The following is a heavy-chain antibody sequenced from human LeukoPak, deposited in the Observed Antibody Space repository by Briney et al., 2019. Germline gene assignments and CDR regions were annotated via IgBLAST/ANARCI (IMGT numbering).Heavy chain of an antibody. V-gene: IGHV4-59*01. D-gene: IGHD4-17*01. Sequence: PSETLSLTCTVSGGSISSYYWSWIRQPPGKGLEWIGYIYYSGRINYNPSLKSRVTISVDTSKNQFSLKLSSVTAAATAVYYCARARDYDPPAFYYYYMDVWGKGTTVTVSS. CDR3: ARARDYDPPAFYYYYMDV. J-gene: IGHJ6*03. CDR2: IYYSGRI. CDR1: GGSISSYY.